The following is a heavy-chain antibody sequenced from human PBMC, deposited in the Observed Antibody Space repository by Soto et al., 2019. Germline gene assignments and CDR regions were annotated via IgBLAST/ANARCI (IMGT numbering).Heavy chain of an antibody. J-gene: IGHJ4*02. CDR1: GFTFDDYA. CDR3: AKDLEPGLLPGAGTGYYFDY. V-gene: IGHV3-9*01. Sequence: EVQLVESGGGLVQPGRSLRLSCAASGFTFDDYAMHWVRQAPGKGLEWVSGISWNSGSIGYADSVKGRFTISRDNAKNSLYLQMNSLRAEDTALYYCAKDLEPGLLPGAGTGYYFDYWGQGTLVTVSS. CDR2: ISWNSGSI. D-gene: IGHD6-19*01.